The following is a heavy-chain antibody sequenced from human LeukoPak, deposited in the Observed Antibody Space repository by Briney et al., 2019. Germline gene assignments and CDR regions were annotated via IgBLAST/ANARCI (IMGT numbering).Heavy chain of an antibody. V-gene: IGHV3-23*01. D-gene: IGHD1-26*01. Sequence: GGSLRLSCAASGFTFSSSAMSWVRQAPGKGLECVSTMSGSGSITRYADSVKGRFIISRDNSKNTLYLQMNSLRAEDTAIYYCAKGPWDLPHAFDIWGLGTMVTVSS. CDR1: GFTFSSSA. CDR3: AKGPWDLPHAFDI. J-gene: IGHJ3*02. CDR2: MSGSGSIT.